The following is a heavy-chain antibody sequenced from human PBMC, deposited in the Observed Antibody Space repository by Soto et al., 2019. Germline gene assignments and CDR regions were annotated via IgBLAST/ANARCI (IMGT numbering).Heavy chain of an antibody. J-gene: IGHJ4*02. Sequence: EVQVVASGGGLVQPGGSLRLSCAGFGYTFRSYGMIWVRQAPGKGLECVSYISSDETIVNYADSVKGRFTISRDSAKNSLFLQRNSLRAEDTAVYYCVRGGGVGTTWGYYWGQGAQVTVSS. CDR3: VRGGGVGTTWGYY. D-gene: IGHD1-26*01. CDR1: GYTFRSYG. CDR2: ISSDETIV. V-gene: IGHV3-48*01.